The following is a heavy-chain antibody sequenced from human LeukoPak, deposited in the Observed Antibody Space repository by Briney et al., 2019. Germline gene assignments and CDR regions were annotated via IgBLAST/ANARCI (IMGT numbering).Heavy chain of an antibody. D-gene: IGHD2-2*02. V-gene: IGHV1-46*01. Sequence: ASVNVSCKASGYTFTSYYMHWVRQAPGQGLEWMGIINPSGGSTSYAQKFQGRVTMTRDTSTSTVYMELSSLRSEDTAVYYCARELDCSSTSCHNYYYYMDVWGKGTTVTVSS. CDR2: INPSGGST. J-gene: IGHJ6*03. CDR1: GYTFTSYY. CDR3: ARELDCSSTSCHNYYYYMDV.